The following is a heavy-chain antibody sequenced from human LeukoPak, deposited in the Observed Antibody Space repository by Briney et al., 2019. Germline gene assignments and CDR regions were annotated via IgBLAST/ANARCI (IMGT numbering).Heavy chain of an antibody. Sequence: GGSLRLSCAASGFTFSSYSMSWVRQAPGKGLEWVSFVSDSGGVTNYADSVKGRFTISRDNSENTVNLQMNSLRAEDTAVYYCAKIRAYTYDSGLDDWGQGTLVTVSS. D-gene: IGHD3-16*01. CDR3: AKIRAYTYDSGLDD. CDR1: GFTFSSYS. CDR2: VSDSGGVT. V-gene: IGHV3-23*01. J-gene: IGHJ4*02.